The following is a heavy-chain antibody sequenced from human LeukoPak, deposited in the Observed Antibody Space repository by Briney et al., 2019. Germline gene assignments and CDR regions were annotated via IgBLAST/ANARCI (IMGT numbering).Heavy chain of an antibody. CDR3: ARISFRRSSWYGVYDY. V-gene: IGHV3-7*01. J-gene: IGHJ4*02. CDR2: IRQDGREK. CDR1: GFTFSDYW. Sequence: PGGSLRLSCAASGFTFSDYWMTWVRQAPGKGLEWVANIRQDGREKYHVDSVKGRFTISRDNAKNSVYLQMNSLRAEDTAVYFCARISFRRSSWYGVYDYWGQGSLVTVSS. D-gene: IGHD6-19*01.